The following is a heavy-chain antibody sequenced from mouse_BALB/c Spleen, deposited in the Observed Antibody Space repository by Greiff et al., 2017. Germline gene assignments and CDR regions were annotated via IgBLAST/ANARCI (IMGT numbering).Heavy chain of an antibody. V-gene: IGHV5-6-4*01. Sequence: EVMLVESGGDLVKPGGSLKLSCAASGFTFSSYTMSWVRQTPEKRLEWVATISSGGTYTYYPDSVKGRFTISRDNAKNTLYLQMSSLKSEDTAMYYCTRDGNFFAYWGQGTLVTVSA. CDR3: TRDGNFFAY. J-gene: IGHJ3*01. CDR1: GFTFSSYT. D-gene: IGHD2-1*01. CDR2: ISSGGTYT.